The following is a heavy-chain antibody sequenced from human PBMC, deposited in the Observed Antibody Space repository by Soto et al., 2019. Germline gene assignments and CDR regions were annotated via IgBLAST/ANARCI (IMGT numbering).Heavy chain of an antibody. Sequence: ASVKVSCKASGYTFTGYYMHWVRQAPGQGLEWMGWINPNSGGTNYAQKFQGRVTMTRDTSISTAYMELSRLRSDDTAVYYCARDLESGCSSTSCYFPDYYYYGMDVWGQGTTVTVSS. CDR3: ARDLESGCSSTSCYFPDYYYYGMDV. CDR1: GYTFTGYY. D-gene: IGHD2-2*01. V-gene: IGHV1-2*02. CDR2: INPNSGGT. J-gene: IGHJ6*02.